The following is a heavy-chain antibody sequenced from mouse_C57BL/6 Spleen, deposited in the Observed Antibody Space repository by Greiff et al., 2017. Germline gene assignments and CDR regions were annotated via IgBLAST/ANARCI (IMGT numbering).Heavy chain of an antibody. D-gene: IGHD1-1*01. CDR3: ARRYGSSFAGFAY. CDR2: IDPSDSYT. J-gene: IGHJ3*01. CDR1: GYTFPSYW. V-gene: IGHV1-59*01. Sequence: QVQLKQSGAELVRPGTSVKLSCKASGYTFPSYWMHWVKQRPGQGLEWIGVIDPSDSYTNYNQKFKGKATLTVDTSSSTAYMQLSSLTSEDSSVYYCARRYGSSFAGFAYWGQGTLVTVSA.